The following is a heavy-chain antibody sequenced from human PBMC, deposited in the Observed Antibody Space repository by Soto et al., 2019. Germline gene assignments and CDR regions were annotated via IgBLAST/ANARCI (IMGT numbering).Heavy chain of an antibody. D-gene: IGHD2-2*01. CDR1: GFTFSSYA. CDR2: ISGSGGST. CDR3: AKTLGYCSSTSCYSGIAAAGDFDY. J-gene: IGHJ4*02. V-gene: IGHV3-23*01. Sequence: PGGSLRLSCAASGFTFSSYAMSWVRQAPGKGLEWVSAISGSGGSTYYADSVKGRFTISRDNSKNTLYLQMNSLRAEDTAVYYYAKTLGYCSSTSCYSGIAAAGDFDYWGQG.